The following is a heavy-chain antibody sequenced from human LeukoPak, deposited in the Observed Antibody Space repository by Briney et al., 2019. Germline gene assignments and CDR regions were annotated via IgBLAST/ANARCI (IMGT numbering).Heavy chain of an antibody. CDR1: GYPLTAYG. Sequence: ASVKVSCKASGYPLTAYGINWVRQAPGQGLEWMGWIGGYNGNTHYAQKFQGRLTMTTDTSTGTAYMELRSLRSDDTAVYYCARDQALREQWMDYWGQGTLVTVSS. CDR2: IGGYNGNT. V-gene: IGHV1-18*01. J-gene: IGHJ4*02. D-gene: IGHD6-19*01. CDR3: ARDQALREQWMDY.